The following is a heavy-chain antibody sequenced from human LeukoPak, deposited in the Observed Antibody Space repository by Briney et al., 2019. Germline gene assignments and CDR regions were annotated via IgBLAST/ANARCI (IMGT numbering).Heavy chain of an antibody. CDR1: GGSISSSNYY. Sequence: PSETLSLTCTVSGGSISSSNYYWGWIRQPPEKGLEWSGSIYYSGTTYYHPSLKSRVTLSVDTSKNQFSLRLSSVTAADTAVYYCARQGYSSGWSNYFDYWGQGTLVNVSS. CDR2: IYYSGTT. V-gene: IGHV4-39*01. J-gene: IGHJ4*02. D-gene: IGHD6-19*01. CDR3: ARQGYSSGWSNYFDY.